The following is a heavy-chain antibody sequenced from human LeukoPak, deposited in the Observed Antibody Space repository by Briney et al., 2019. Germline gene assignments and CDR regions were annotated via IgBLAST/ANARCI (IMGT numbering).Heavy chain of an antibody. J-gene: IGHJ4*02. CDR1: GFTFSSYA. D-gene: IGHD2-15*01. CDR2: ISYDGSNK. CDR3: ARGATPDY. V-gene: IGHV3-30-3*01. Sequence: GGSLRLSCAASGFTFSSYAMHWVRQAPGKGLEWVAVISYDGSNKYYADSVKGRFTISRDNSKNTLYLQMNSLRAEDTAVFYCARGATPDYWGQGTLVTVSS.